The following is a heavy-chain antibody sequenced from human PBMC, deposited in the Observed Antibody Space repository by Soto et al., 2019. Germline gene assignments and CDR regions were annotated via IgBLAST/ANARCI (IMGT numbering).Heavy chain of an antibody. V-gene: IGHV3-73*01. CDR2: IRIKANSYAT. J-gene: IGHJ6*02. CDR3: TRHSPSTSRTIFGVVIIEDYGMDV. D-gene: IGHD3-3*01. Sequence: PGGSLRLSCAASGFTFSGSAMRWVRQASGEGLEWVGRIRIKANSYATAYAASVKGRFTISRGDSKNTAYLQMNSLKTEDTAVYYCTRHSPSTSRTIFGVVIIEDYGMDVWGQGTTVTVSS. CDR1: GFTFSGSA.